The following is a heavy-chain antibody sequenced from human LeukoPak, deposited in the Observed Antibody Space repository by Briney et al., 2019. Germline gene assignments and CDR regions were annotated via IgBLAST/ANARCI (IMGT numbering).Heavy chain of an antibody. V-gene: IGHV4-30-4*01. CDR1: GGSISSNDYY. J-gene: IGHJ4*02. CDR3: ARRVVAATYYFDY. D-gene: IGHD2-15*01. CDR2: IYYSGST. Sequence: SETLSLICTVSGGSISSNDYYWSWIRQPPGKGLEWIGYIYYSGSTYYNPSLKSRVTISVDTSKNQFSLKLNSMTAADTAVYYCARRVVAATYYFDYWGQGTLVTVSS.